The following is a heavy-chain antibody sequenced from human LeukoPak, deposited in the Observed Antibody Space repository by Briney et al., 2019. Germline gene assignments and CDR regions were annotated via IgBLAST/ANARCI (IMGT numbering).Heavy chain of an antibody. CDR1: GFTFSSYA. CDR2: ISPSGDRT. CDR3: AIMHGYYDGSGFWVQ. D-gene: IGHD3-22*01. J-gene: IGHJ4*02. Sequence: GSLRLSCAASGFTFSSYAMSWVRQAPGKGLEWFSFISPSGDRTSNADSVEGRFTISRDNTRNTLYLQMNSLRDEDTVVYYCAIMHGYYDGSGFWVQWGQGTLVTVSS. V-gene: IGHV3-23*01.